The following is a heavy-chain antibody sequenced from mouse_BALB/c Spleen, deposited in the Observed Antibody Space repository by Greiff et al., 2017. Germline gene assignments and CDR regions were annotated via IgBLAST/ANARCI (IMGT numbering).Heavy chain of an antibody. D-gene: IGHD1-1*01. Sequence: EVMLVESGGGLVKPGGSLKLSCAASGFTFSSYAMSWVRQTPEKRLEWVASISSGGSTYYPDSVKGRFTISRDNARNILYLQMSSLRSEDTAMYYCARMTTVRDFDYWGQGTTLTVSS. CDR1: GFTFSSYA. V-gene: IGHV5-6-5*01. J-gene: IGHJ2*01. CDR3: ARMTTVRDFDY. CDR2: ISSGGST.